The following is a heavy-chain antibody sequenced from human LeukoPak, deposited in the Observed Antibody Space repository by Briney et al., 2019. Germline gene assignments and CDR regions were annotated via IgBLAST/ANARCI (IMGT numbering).Heavy chain of an antibody. CDR3: ARVPEVVPAAIRAFDY. CDR2: ISSSSSYI. Sequence: KSGGSLRLSCAASGFTFSSYSMNWVRQAPGKGLEWVSSISSSSSYIYYADSVKGRFTISRDNAKNSLYLQMNSLRAEDTAVYYCARVPEVVPAAIRAFDYWGQGTLVTVSS. D-gene: IGHD2-2*02. V-gene: IGHV3-21*01. CDR1: GFTFSSYS. J-gene: IGHJ4*02.